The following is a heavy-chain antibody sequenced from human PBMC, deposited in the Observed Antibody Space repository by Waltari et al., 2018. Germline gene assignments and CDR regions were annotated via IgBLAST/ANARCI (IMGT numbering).Heavy chain of an antibody. CDR3: AREMDDSSGLDY. V-gene: IGHV3-21*01. CDR1: GFTFSSYS. CDR2: ISSSSSYI. J-gene: IGHJ4*02. Sequence: EVQLVESGGGLVKPGGSLRLSCAASGFTFSSYSMNWVRQAPGKGLEWVSSISSSSSYIYYADSVKGRFTISRDNAKNSLYLQMNSLRVEDTAVYYCAREMDDSSGLDYWGQGTLVTVSS. D-gene: IGHD3-22*01.